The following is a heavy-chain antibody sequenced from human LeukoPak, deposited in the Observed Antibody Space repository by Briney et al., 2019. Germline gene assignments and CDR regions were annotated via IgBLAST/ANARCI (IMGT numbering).Heavy chain of an antibody. D-gene: IGHD3-16*02. CDR3: ARGYYDYVWGSYRYFDY. Sequence: SGGSLRLSCTASGFTFGDYAMSWVRQAPGKGLEWVGFIRSKAYGGTTEYAASVKGRFTISRDDSKSIAYLQMNSLKTEDTAVYYCARGYYDYVWGSYRYFDYWGQGTLVTVSS. J-gene: IGHJ4*02. V-gene: IGHV3-49*04. CDR2: IRSKAYGGTT. CDR1: GFTFGDYA.